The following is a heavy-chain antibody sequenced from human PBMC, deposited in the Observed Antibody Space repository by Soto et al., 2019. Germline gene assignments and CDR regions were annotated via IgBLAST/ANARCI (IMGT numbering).Heavy chain of an antibody. Sequence: EVQLVESGGGLVKPGGSLRLSCAASGFTFSSYSMNWVRQAPGKGLEWVSSISSSSSYIYYADSVKGRFTISRDNAKNSLHLQMNSLKAEDTAVYYCARDLQGSGWDPDWYFDLWGRGTLVTVSS. CDR3: ARDLQGSGWDPDWYFDL. D-gene: IGHD6-19*01. CDR2: ISSSSSYI. CDR1: GFTFSSYS. V-gene: IGHV3-21*01. J-gene: IGHJ2*01.